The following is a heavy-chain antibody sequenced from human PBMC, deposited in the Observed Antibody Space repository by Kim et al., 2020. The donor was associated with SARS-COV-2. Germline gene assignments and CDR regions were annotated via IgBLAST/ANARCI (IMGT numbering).Heavy chain of an antibody. J-gene: IGHJ4*02. Sequence: TDYAAPVKGRFTITRDDSKNRGFLQMNSLLDDDTAVYYCVTGQGGYDLPDYWGQGTLVTVSS. CDR2: T. V-gene: IGHV3-15*01. D-gene: IGHD5-12*01. CDR3: VTGQGGYDLPDY.